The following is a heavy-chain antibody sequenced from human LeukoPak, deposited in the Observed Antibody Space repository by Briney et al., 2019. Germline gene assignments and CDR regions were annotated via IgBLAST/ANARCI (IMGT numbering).Heavy chain of an antibody. CDR3: VRAGYYDILTGYWDYYMDV. Sequence: GGSLRLSCAASGFTFSGYGMSWVRQAPGKGLEWVSAISGSGGSTYYADSVKGRFTISRDNSKNTLYLQMNSLRAEDTAVYYCVRAGYYDILTGYWDYYMDVWGKGTTVTISS. CDR2: ISGSGGST. CDR1: GFTFSGYG. D-gene: IGHD3-9*01. V-gene: IGHV3-23*01. J-gene: IGHJ6*03.